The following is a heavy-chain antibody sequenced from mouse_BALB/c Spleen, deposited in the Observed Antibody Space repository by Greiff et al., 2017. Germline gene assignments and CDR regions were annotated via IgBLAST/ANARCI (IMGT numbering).Heavy chain of an antibody. V-gene: IGHV1S29*02. J-gene: IGHJ3*01. CDR2: IYPYNGGT. CDR3: ASYDYDGGWFAY. Sequence: EVQLQQSGPELVKPGASVKISCKASGYTFTDYNMHWVKQSHGKSLEWIGYIYPYNGGTGYNQKFKSKATLTVDNSSSTAYMELRSLTSEDSAVYYCASYDYDGGWFAYWGQGTLVTVSA. D-gene: IGHD2-4*01. CDR1: GYTFTDYN.